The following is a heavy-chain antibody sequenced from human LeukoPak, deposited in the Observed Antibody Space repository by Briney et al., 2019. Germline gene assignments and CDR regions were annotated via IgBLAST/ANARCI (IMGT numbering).Heavy chain of an antibody. Sequence: GASVKVSCKASGGTFSSYAISWVRQAPGQGLEWMGWINPNSGGTYYAQKFQGRVTMTSDTSISTAYMELSRLRSDNTAVYYCARDLYGGTSATFDYWGRGTLVTVSS. J-gene: IGHJ4*02. CDR2: INPNSGGT. CDR1: GGTFSSYA. D-gene: IGHD4-23*01. V-gene: IGHV1-2*02. CDR3: ARDLYGGTSATFDY.